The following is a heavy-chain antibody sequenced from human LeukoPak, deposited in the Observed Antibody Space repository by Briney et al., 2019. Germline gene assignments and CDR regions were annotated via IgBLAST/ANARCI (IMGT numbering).Heavy chain of an antibody. CDR3: ARELGSHYFDY. D-gene: IGHD1-26*01. Sequence: PGGSLRLSCAASGFTFSSYTMHWVRQAPGKGLEWVANIKQDGSEKYYVDSVKGRFTISRDNAKNSLYLQMNSLRAEDTAVYYCARELGSHYFDYWGQGTLVTVSS. CDR1: GFTFSSYT. V-gene: IGHV3-7*01. J-gene: IGHJ4*02. CDR2: IKQDGSEK.